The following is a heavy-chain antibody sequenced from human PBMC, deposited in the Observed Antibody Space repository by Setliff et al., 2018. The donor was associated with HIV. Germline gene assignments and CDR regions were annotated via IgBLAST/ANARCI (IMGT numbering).Heavy chain of an antibody. CDR1: GGSISSSSYY. V-gene: IGHV4-39*01. J-gene: IGHJ4*02. CDR2: IYYSGRT. Sequence: KTSETLSLTCTVSGGSISSSSYYWGWIRQPPGKGLEWIGSIYYSGRTYYNPSLKSRVTISVDTSTNQFSLRLSSVTSADTAVYYCARLDASYGSGSLPPFDYWGQGTLVTVSS. D-gene: IGHD3-10*01. CDR3: ARLDASYGSGSLPPFDY.